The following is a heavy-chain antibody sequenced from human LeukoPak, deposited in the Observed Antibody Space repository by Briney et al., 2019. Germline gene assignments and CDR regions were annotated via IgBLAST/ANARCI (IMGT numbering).Heavy chain of an antibody. D-gene: IGHD1-1*01. J-gene: IGHJ5*02. CDR2: INHSGST. CDR1: GGSFSGYY. Sequence: PSETLSLTGAVYGGSFSGYYWSWIRQPPGKGLEWIGEINHSGSTNYNPSLKSRVTISVDTSKNQFSLKLSSVTAADTAVYYCARPNWNNWFDPWGQGTLVTVSS. CDR3: ARPNWNNWFDP. V-gene: IGHV4-34*01.